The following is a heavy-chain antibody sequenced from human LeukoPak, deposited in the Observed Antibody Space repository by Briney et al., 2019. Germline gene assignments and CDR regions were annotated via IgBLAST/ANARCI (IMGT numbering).Heavy chain of an antibody. J-gene: IGHJ5*02. CDR2: INHSGST. V-gene: IGHV4-34*01. CDR1: GGSFSGYY. CDR3: AENFSVPPQQRSWSPP. Sequence: SETLSLTCAVYGGSFSGYYWTWIRQPPGKGLEWIGEINHSGSTNYNPSLKSRVTISVDTSKNQFSLKLSSVTAAGTAVYYCAENFSVPPQQRSWSPPGARETL. D-gene: IGHD6-13*01.